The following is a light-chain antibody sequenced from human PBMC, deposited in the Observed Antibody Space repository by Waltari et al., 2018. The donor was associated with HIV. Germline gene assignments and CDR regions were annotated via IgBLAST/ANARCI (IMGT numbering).Light chain of an antibody. J-gene: IGLJ2*01. Sequence: QSALTQPRSVSGSPGPSVTISCTGTSSYVGGYNYVSWYQQHPGKAPKLMIYDVSKRPSGAPDRFSGSKSGNTASLTISGLQAEDEADYYCCSYAGSYTCGVVGGGTKRTV. CDR1: SSYVGGYNY. CDR3: CSYAGSYTCGV. CDR2: DVS. V-gene: IGLV2-11*01.